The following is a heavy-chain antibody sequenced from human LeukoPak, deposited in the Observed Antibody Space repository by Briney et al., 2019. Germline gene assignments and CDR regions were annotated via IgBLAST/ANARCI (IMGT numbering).Heavy chain of an antibody. D-gene: IGHD6-19*01. V-gene: IGHV1-2*04. CDR3: ARGYSSGWIDS. CDR1: GYTFTGYY. Sequence: GASVKVSCKASGYTFTGYYMHWVGQAPGQGLEWRGWINPNSGGTNYAQKFQGWVTITGDTSISTAHMALSRLRSDDTAVYYCARGYSSGWIDSWGQGTLVTVSS. CDR2: INPNSGGT. J-gene: IGHJ5*01.